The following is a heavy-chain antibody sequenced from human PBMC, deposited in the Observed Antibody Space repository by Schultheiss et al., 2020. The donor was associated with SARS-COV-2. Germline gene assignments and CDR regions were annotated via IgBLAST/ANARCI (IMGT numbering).Heavy chain of an antibody. V-gene: IGHV3-15*01. J-gene: IGHJ4*02. D-gene: IGHD6-13*01. CDR3: CSSYYYFDY. CDR2: IKSKTDGGTT. CDR1: GFTFSNAW. Sequence: GGSLRLSCAASGFTFSNAWMSWVRQAPGKGLEWVGRIKSKTDGGTTDYAAPVKGRFTISRDDSKNTLYLQMNSLRAEDTAVYYCCSSYYYFDYWGQGTLVTVSS.